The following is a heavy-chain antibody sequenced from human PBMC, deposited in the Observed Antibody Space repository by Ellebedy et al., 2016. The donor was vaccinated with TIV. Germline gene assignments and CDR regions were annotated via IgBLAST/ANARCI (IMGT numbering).Heavy chain of an antibody. J-gene: IGHJ4*02. CDR2: MFYSGST. CDR1: NGSIPTHF. D-gene: IGHD3-9*01. Sequence: MPSETLSLTCTVSNGSIPTHFCPWIRQRQGRGLEWIGYMFYSGSTKSNPSLRSLLTRSIDTSKNQMSMRLSSVTAADTAVYFCARHRRANTGYSFDRWGRGTLVTVS. CDR3: ARHRRANTGYSFDR. V-gene: IGHV4-59*08.